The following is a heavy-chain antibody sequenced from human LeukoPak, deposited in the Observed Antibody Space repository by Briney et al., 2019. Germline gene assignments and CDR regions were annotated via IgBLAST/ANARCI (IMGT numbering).Heavy chain of an antibody. CDR1: GFTFSSYW. CDR3: ASGSSGWYLPDY. V-gene: IGHV3-21*01. CDR2: ISSSSSYI. D-gene: IGHD6-19*01. Sequence: PGGSLRLSCAASGFTFSSYWMSWVRQAPGKGLEWVSSISSSSSYIYYADSVKGRFTISRDNAKNSLYLQMNSLRAEDTAVYYCASGSSGWYLPDYWGQGTLVTVSS. J-gene: IGHJ4*02.